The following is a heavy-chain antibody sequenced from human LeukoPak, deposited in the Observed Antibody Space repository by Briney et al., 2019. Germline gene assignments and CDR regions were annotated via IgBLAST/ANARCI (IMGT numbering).Heavy chain of an antibody. Sequence: ASVTVSCKAPGNTFAGHNIHWMRQAPGQGLELMGWINPDRGGTDYARQFQGKVTITSDTPIRAPYMELSSLVSEDSAVYFCAISIQAAAIPAFDYWGQGTLVTVSS. J-gene: IGHJ4*02. CDR1: GNTFAGHN. CDR3: AISIQAAAIPAFDY. V-gene: IGHV1-2*02. D-gene: IGHD6-25*01. CDR2: INPDRGGT.